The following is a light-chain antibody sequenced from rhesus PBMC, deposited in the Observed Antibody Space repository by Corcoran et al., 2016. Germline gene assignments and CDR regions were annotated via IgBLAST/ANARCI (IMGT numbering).Light chain of an antibody. V-gene: IGKV1-22*01. CDR1: QGISSW. CDR2: KAS. J-gene: IGKJ4*01. Sequence: DIQMTQSPSSLSASVGDKVTITCRASQGISSWLAWYQPKPGKATKLLIYKASSLQSGVPSRFSGSGSGTDFTLTISSLQPEDFATYYCLQCSSNPLTFGGGTKVEIK. CDR3: LQCSSNPLT.